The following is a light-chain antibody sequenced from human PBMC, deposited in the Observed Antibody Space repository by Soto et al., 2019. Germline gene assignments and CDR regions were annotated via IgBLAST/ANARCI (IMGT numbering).Light chain of an antibody. Sequence: TLPDSVSASCGQSSPIACTGNISDVGSYNLVSWYQQHPGKAPKVMIYEGSKRPSGVSNRFSGSKSGNTASLTISGLQADDEADYYCCSYAGSSTPYVFGTGTKVTVL. V-gene: IGLV2-23*01. CDR1: ISDVGSYNL. CDR2: EGS. J-gene: IGLJ1*01. CDR3: CSYAGSSTPYV.